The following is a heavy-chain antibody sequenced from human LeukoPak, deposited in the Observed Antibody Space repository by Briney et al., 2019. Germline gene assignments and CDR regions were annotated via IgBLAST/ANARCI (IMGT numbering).Heavy chain of an antibody. CDR2: IFYSGST. CDR1: GGSISSSNYY. D-gene: IGHD3-3*01. J-gene: IGHJ6*02. V-gene: IGHV4-39*01. Sequence: SETLSLTCTVSGGSISSSNYYWGWIRQPPGKGLEWIGNIFYSGSTYYNPSLKSRVTISVDTSKSQFSLKLSSVTAADTAVYYCMRQRYYDFWPGYYYGMDVWGQGTTVTVSS. CDR3: MRQRYYDFWPGYYYGMDV.